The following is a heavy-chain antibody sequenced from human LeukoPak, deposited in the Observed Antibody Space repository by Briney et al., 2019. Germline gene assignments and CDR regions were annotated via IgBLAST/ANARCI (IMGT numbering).Heavy chain of an antibody. CDR1: GGSISSSSYY. Sequence: PSETLSLTCTVSGGSISSSSYYWGWIRQPPGKGLEWIGSIYYSGSTYYNPSLKSRVTISVDTSKNQFSLKLSSVTAADTAVYYCARRITMVRGVMGDAFDIWGQGTMVTVSS. CDR2: IYYSGST. D-gene: IGHD3-10*01. V-gene: IGHV4-39*01. J-gene: IGHJ3*02. CDR3: ARRITMVRGVMGDAFDI.